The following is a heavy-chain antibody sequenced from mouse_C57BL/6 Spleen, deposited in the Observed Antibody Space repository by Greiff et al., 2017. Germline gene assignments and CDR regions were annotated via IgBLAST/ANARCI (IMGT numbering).Heavy chain of an antibody. CDR3: ARDDGYYWFAY. J-gene: IGHJ3*01. D-gene: IGHD2-3*01. V-gene: IGHV1-53*01. CDR2: INPSNGGT. CDR1: GFTSYW. Sequence: QVQLQQPGTELVKPGASVKLSCKASGFTSYWMHWVKQRPGQGLEWIGNINPSNGGTNYNEKFKSKATLTVDKSSSTAYMQLSSLTSEDSAVYYCARDDGYYWFAYWGQGTLVTVSA.